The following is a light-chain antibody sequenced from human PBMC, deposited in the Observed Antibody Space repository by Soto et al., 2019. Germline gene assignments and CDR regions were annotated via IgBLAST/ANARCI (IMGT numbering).Light chain of an antibody. CDR3: SSYTSSSTLYV. CDR2: DVS. Sequence: SVLTQPASLSGSHGQSITISCTGTSSDVGGYNYVSWYQQHPGKAPKLMIYDVSNRPSGVSNRFSGSKSGNTASLTISGLQAEDEADYYCSSYTSSSTLYVFGTGTKVTVL. J-gene: IGLJ1*01. CDR1: SSDVGGYNY. V-gene: IGLV2-14*01.